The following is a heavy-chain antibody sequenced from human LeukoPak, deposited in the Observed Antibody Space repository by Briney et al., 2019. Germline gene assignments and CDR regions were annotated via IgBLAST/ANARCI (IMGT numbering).Heavy chain of an antibody. CDR1: GGSISTHY. Sequence: PSETLSLTCTVSGGSISTHYWTWIRQPPGKGLEWIGYISYFGSTNYNPSLKSRVTISVDTSKNRFSLKLSSVTAADTAVYYCARDQTTVTKGFDIWGQGTVVTVSS. CDR2: ISYFGST. D-gene: IGHD4-17*01. V-gene: IGHV4-59*11. CDR3: ARDQTTVTKGFDI. J-gene: IGHJ3*02.